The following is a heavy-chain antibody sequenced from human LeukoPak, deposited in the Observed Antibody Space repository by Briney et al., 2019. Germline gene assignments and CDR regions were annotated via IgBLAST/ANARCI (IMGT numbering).Heavy chain of an antibody. CDR3: ARTYSSDTSGYYLDY. CDR1: GYTFTSYW. Sequence: GESLKISCKGSGYTFTSYWIGWVRQMPGKGLEWMGIIFPGDSDTRYNPSFQGQVTISADESINTAYIQWSSLKASDTAMYYCARTYSSDTSGYYLDYWGQGTLVTVSS. V-gene: IGHV5-51*01. D-gene: IGHD3-22*01. CDR2: IFPGDSDT. J-gene: IGHJ4*02.